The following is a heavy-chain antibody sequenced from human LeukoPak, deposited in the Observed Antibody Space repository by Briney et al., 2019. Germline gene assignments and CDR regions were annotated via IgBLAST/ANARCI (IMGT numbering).Heavy chain of an antibody. CDR3: ARGELNAFDI. Sequence: GGSLRLSCTASGFTFSSYSMHWVREAPGKGLEWVALIFFDGSNKYYADSLKGRFTISRDNSKNTLYLQMNSLRVEDMAVYYCARGELNAFDIWGQGTMVTVSS. CDR1: GFTFSSYS. V-gene: IGHV3-33*01. CDR2: IFFDGSNK. J-gene: IGHJ3*02.